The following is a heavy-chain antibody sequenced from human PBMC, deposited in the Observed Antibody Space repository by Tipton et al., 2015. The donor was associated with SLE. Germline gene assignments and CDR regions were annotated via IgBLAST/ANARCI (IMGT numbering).Heavy chain of an antibody. D-gene: IGHD2-8*01. Sequence: TLSLTCSVSGDSISSVNYYWSWIRQRPGKGLEWIGHIYYSGSTYYNPSLKSRLTISVDTSKNQFSLRLTSVTAADTAVYYCARGMLTWRGAIIGVDVWGQGTSVNVSS. CDR1: GDSISSVNYY. CDR3: ARGMLTWRGAIIGVDV. J-gene: IGHJ6*02. V-gene: IGHV4-31*03. CDR2: IYYSGST.